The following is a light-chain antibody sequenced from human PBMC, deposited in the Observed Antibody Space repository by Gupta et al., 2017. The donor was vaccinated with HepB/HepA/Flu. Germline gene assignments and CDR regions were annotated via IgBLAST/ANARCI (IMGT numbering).Light chain of an antibody. J-gene: IGLJ3*02. CDR2: DVS. CDR3: SSYTSSSTWV. Sequence: QSALTQPASVSGSPGQSITISCPGTSSDVGGYNFVSWYQQHPGKAPKFMIYDVSTRPSGVSNRFSGSKSGNTASLTISGLQAEDEADYYCSSYTSSSTWVFGGGTKLTVL. V-gene: IGLV2-14*03. CDR1: SSDVGGYNF.